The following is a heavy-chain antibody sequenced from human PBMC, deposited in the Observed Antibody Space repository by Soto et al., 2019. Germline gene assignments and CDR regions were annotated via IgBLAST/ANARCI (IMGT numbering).Heavy chain of an antibody. CDR3: TTVDAVVLN. Sequence: GGSLSLSCAASGFTFRNAWMSWVRQAPGGGLEGVGRIKRNIDGGTTDYAAPVKGRFAISRDDSNSILYLEMNSLRSEDTAVYYCTTVDAVVLNWGQGLLVTVSS. D-gene: IGHD6-19*01. CDR1: GFTFRNAW. J-gene: IGHJ4*02. CDR2: IKRNIDGGTT. V-gene: IGHV3-15*01.